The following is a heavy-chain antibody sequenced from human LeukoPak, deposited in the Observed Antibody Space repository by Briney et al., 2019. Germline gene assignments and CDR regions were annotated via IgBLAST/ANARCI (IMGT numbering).Heavy chain of an antibody. CDR3: ARADCSSTSCYELDY. J-gene: IGHJ4*02. CDR1: GFTFSDYY. V-gene: IGHV3-11*04. D-gene: IGHD2-2*01. Sequence: KPGGSLRLSRAGSGFTFSDYYMSWIRQAPGKGLEWVSYISSSDTTIYYADSVKGRFTISRDNAQNSLYLQMNTLRADDTAVYYCARADCSSTSCYELDYWGQGTLVTVSS. CDR2: ISSSDTTI.